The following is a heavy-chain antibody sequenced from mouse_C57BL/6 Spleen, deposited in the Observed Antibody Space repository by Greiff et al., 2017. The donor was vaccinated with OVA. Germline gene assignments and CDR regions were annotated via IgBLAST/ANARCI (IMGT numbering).Heavy chain of an antibody. J-gene: IGHJ4*01. CDR1: GYTFTDYN. V-gene: IGHV1-22*01. Sequence: EVQLQQSGPELVKPGASVKMSCKASGYTFTDYNMHWVKQSHGKSLEWIGYINPNNGGTSYNQKFKGKATLTVNKSSSTAYMELRSLTSEDSAVYYCFYYDYDGVPMDYWGQGTSVTVSS. CDR3: FYYDYDGVPMDY. D-gene: IGHD2-4*01. CDR2: INPNNGGT.